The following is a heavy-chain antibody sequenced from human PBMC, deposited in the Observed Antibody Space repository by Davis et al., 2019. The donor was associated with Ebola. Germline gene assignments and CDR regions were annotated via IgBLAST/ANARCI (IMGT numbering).Heavy chain of an antibody. V-gene: IGHV3-11*01. CDR2: ISNTGDTI. CDR3: VTENWYRFES. CDR1: GFTFSDHF. D-gene: IGHD1/OR15-1a*01. Sequence: GESLKISCAASGFTFSDHFMSWIRQAPGKGLESISYISNTGDTIYYADSVKGRFTISRDNAKNSLYLQMNSLRTEDTAVYYCVTENWYRFESWGQGTLVTVSS. J-gene: IGHJ4*02.